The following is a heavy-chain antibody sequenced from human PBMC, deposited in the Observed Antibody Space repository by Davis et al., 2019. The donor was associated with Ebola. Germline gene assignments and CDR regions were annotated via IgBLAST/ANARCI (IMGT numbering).Heavy chain of an antibody. Sequence: PGGSLRLSCTDSGFTVRRDYMSWVRQAPGKGLEWVSLTFSGGASNYADSVKGRFTVSRDNVNNILYLQMNSLRVEDTAVYYCARGGYDDGSLEHWGQGTLVTVSS. V-gene: IGHV3-53*01. CDR1: GFTVRRDY. D-gene: IGHD5-18*01. CDR2: TFSGGAS. J-gene: IGHJ4*02. CDR3: ARGGYDDGSLEH.